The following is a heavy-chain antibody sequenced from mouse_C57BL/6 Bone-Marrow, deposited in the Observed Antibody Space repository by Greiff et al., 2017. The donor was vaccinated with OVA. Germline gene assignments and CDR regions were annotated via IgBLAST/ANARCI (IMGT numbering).Heavy chain of an antibody. CDR3: ARKGTQLTGSRYYFDY. V-gene: IGHV1-81*01. Sequence: QVQLKESGAELARPGASVKLSCKASGYTFTSYGISWVKQRTGQGLEWIGEIYPRSGNTYYNEKFKGKATLTADKSSSTAYMELRSLTSEDSAVYFCARKGTQLTGSRYYFDYWGQGTTLTVSS. CDR2: IYPRSGNT. CDR1: GYTFTSYG. J-gene: IGHJ2*01. D-gene: IGHD4-1*01.